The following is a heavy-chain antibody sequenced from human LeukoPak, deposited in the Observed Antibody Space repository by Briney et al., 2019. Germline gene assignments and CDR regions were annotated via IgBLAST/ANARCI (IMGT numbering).Heavy chain of an antibody. CDR3: ASRRMSSTGWFVGWFDP. Sequence: ASVKVSCKASGYTFTSYYMHWVRQAPGQGLEWMGEIIPMSGSVNYAQKFQGRVTITADGSTTTAYMELSSLRSEDTAMYYCASRRMSSTGWFVGWFDPWGQGTLVTVSS. V-gene: IGHV1-69*13. D-gene: IGHD6-19*01. CDR2: IIPMSGSV. CDR1: GYTFTSYY. J-gene: IGHJ5*02.